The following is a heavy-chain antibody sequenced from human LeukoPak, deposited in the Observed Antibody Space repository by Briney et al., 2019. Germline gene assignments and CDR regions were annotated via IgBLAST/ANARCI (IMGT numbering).Heavy chain of an antibody. CDR1: GFTFSGSP. D-gene: IGHD4-17*01. CDR2: SRSSANNYAT. Sequence: GGSLRLSCSASGFTFSGSPIHWVRQASGKGLECVGRSRSSANNYATEYTASVKGRFTISRDDSKNTAYLQMNSLKTEDTAVYYCTSRVNDFGDYTIDYWGQGTLVTVSS. CDR3: TSRVNDFGDYTIDY. V-gene: IGHV3-73*01. J-gene: IGHJ4*02.